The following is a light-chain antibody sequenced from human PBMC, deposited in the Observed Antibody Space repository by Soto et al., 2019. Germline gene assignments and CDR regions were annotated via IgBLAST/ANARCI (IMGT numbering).Light chain of an antibody. J-gene: IGKJ5*01. Sequence: EIMFTQSPSTLSLSPGERATLSCRASQSITNYVGWYQQKPGQAPRLLIYATSNRATGIPARFSGSGSGTDFTLTISSLEPEDFSVYYCQQRYSWPVTFGQGTRLEIK. CDR1: QSITNY. V-gene: IGKV3-11*01. CDR2: ATS. CDR3: QQRYSWPVT.